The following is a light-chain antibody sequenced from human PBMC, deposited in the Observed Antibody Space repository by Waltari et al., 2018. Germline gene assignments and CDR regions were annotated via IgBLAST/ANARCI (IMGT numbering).Light chain of an antibody. CDR3: QSADSSGSYPV. Sequence: SYELTQTPSVSVSPGQTARITCSGDGLPKQYAYWYQQRAGQAPVLMIYKDSERPSGIPERFSGSSSGTTVTLTISEVQAEDEADYYCQSADSSGSYPVFGGGTKLTVL. V-gene: IGLV3-25*03. CDR2: KDS. CDR1: GLPKQY. J-gene: IGLJ2*01.